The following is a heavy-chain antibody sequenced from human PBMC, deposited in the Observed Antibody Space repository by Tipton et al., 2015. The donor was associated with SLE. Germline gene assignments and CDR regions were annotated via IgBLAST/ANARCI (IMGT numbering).Heavy chain of an antibody. CDR1: GGSFSGYY. Sequence: LSLTCAVYGGSFSGYYWNWIRQPPGKGLEWIGEINHSGSTNYNPSLKSRVTISVDTSKNQFSLKLSSVTAADTAVYYCARDAKLVSIAAAGTFDIWGQGTMVTVSS. CDR3: ARDAKLVSIAAAGTFDI. J-gene: IGHJ3*02. CDR2: INHSGST. V-gene: IGHV4-34*01. D-gene: IGHD6-13*01.